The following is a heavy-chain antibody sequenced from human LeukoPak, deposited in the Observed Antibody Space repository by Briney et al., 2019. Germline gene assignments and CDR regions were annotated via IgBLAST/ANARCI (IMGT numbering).Heavy chain of an antibody. D-gene: IGHD3-10*01. V-gene: IGHV4-31*03. CDR1: GGSISSGGYY. CDR3: ARGYGSFGPHFDP. CDR2: IYYSGST. J-gene: IGHJ5*02. Sequence: SETLSLTCTVSGGSISSGGYYWSWIRQHPGKGLEWIGYIYYSGSTYYNPSLKSRVTISVDTSKNQFSLKLSSVTAADTAVYYCARGYGSFGPHFDPWGQGTLVTVSP.